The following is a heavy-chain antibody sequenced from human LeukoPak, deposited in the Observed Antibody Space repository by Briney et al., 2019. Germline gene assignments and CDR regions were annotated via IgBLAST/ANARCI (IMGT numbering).Heavy chain of an antibody. CDR3: AYYSGAFNWFDP. CDR2: IRYDGSNK. Sequence: GGSLRLSCAASGFTFSSYGMHWVRQAPGKGLEWVAFIRYDGSNKYYADSVKGRFTIFRDNSKNTLYLQVNSLRAEDTAVYYCAYYSGAFNWFDPWGQGTLVTVSS. CDR1: GFTFSSYG. V-gene: IGHV3-30*02. D-gene: IGHD3-22*01. J-gene: IGHJ5*02.